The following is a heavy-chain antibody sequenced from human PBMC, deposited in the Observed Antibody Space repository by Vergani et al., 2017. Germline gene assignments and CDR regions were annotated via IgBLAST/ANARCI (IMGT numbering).Heavy chain of an antibody. Sequence: QVQLVQSGAEVKKPGASVKVSCKASRYTFTSYGISWVRQAPGQGLEWMGWISAYKGNTNYAQTLQGRVTMTTDTSTSTAYMELRSLRPDDTAVYYCGRDPDIVVRPAAPYYSYYYGMDVWGQGTTVTVSS. CDR2: ISAYKGNT. V-gene: IGHV1-18*04. J-gene: IGHJ6*02. D-gene: IGHD2-2*01. CDR3: GRDPDIVVRPAAPYYSYYYGMDV. CDR1: RYTFTSYG.